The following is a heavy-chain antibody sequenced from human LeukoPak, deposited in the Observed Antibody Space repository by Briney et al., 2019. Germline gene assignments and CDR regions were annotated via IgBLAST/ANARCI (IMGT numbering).Heavy chain of an antibody. V-gene: IGHV1-69*04. D-gene: IGHD1-1*01. CDR2: IIPILGIA. CDR1: GGTFSSYA. J-gene: IGHJ5*02. Sequence: SVKVSCKASGGTFSSYAISWVRQAPGQGLEWMGRIIPILGIANYAQKFQGRVTITADKSTSTAYMEPSSLRSEDTAVYYCARDLRDNWNDEEFDPWGQGTLVTVSS. CDR3: ARDLRDNWNDEEFDP.